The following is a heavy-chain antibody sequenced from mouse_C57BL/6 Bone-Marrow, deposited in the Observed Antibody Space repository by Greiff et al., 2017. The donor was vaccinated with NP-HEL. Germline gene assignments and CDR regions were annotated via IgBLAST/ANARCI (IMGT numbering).Heavy chain of an antibody. D-gene: IGHD2-2*01. CDR2: ISYSGST. CDR1: GYSITSYY. J-gene: IGHJ4*01. V-gene: IGHV3-8*01. CDR3: ARSPLWLRRNYYAMDY. Sequence: VQLQESGPGLAKPSQTLSLTCSVTGYSITSYYWNWIRKFPGNKLEYMGYISYSGSTYYNPSLKSRISITLDTAKNQYYLQLNSVTTEDTATYYCARSPLWLRRNYYAMDYWGQGTSVTVSS.